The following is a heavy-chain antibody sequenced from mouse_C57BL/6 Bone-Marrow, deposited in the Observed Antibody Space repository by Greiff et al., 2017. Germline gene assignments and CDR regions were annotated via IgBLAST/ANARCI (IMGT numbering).Heavy chain of an antibody. V-gene: IGHV5-4*01. J-gene: IGHJ2*01. Sequence: DVMLVESGGGLVKPGGSLKLSCAASGFTFSSYDMSWVRQTPEKRLEWVATISDGGSYTYYPNNVKGRFTISRDNAKNNLYLQMSHLKSEDTAMYYCAREGAGDYWGQGTTLTVSS. CDR1: GFTFSSYD. CDR2: ISDGGSYT. CDR3: AREGAGDY.